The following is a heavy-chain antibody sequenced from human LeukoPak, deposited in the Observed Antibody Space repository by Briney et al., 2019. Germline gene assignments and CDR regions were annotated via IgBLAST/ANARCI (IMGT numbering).Heavy chain of an antibody. D-gene: IGHD3-22*01. Sequence: PGGSLRLSCEASGFTFSSYAMSWVRQAPGKGLEWVSAISGSGGGTYYAESVKGRFTISRDNSKNTMYLQMKSLRAEDTAVYYCAKSRYDSSGHYFDYWGQGTLVTVSS. V-gene: IGHV3-23*01. J-gene: IGHJ4*02. CDR1: GFTFSSYA. CDR2: ISGSGGGT. CDR3: AKSRYDSSGHYFDY.